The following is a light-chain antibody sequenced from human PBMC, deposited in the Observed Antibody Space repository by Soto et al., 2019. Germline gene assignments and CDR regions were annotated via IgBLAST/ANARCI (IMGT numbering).Light chain of an antibody. CDR3: NSYTNTAARV. CDR1: SSNIGSTA. V-gene: IGLV1-44*01. J-gene: IGLJ1*01. Sequence: QSALTQPPSASGTPGQRVSISCSGGSSNIGSTAVDWYYQVPGTAPKLLIYSNNERPSGVPDRFSGSKSGTSASLAISGLQSEDEGDYYCNSYTNTAARVFGTGTKVTVL. CDR2: SNN.